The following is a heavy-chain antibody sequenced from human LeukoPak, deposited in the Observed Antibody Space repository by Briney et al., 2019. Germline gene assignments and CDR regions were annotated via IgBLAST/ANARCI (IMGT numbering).Heavy chain of an antibody. Sequence: GGSLRLSCAASGFNFRSYSMNWVRQTPGKGLEWVSSISMSTSYIYYADSVKGRFIISRDNAQNSLYLQMNSLRAEDTAIYNCARGVVIVPAAHTDYYHYGMDVWGQGTTVTVSS. D-gene: IGHD2-2*01. V-gene: IGHV3-21*01. CDR2: ISMSTSYI. J-gene: IGHJ6*02. CDR1: GFNFRSYS. CDR3: ARGVVIVPAAHTDYYHYGMDV.